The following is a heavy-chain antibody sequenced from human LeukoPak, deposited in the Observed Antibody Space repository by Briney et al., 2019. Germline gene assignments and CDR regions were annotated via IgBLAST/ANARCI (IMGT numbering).Heavy chain of an antibody. CDR2: IDWDDDK. Sequence: SGPALVEPTETLTLTCTFSGFSLSTTGMCVSWIRQPPGKALEWLARIDWDDDKYYTTSLETRLAISKDTSKNQVVLTMTNMDPVDTGTYYCVRIARTGLMAGRYYYYVNVWGQGTLVTVSS. V-gene: IGHV2-70*11. D-gene: IGHD3-22*01. CDR1: GFSLSTTGMC. CDR3: VRIARTGLMAGRYYYYVNV. J-gene: IGHJ4*02.